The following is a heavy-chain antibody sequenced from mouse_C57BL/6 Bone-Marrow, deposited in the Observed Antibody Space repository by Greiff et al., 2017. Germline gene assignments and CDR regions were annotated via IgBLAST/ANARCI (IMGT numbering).Heavy chain of an antibody. V-gene: IGHV3-6*01. D-gene: IGHD1-1*01. Sequence: ESGPGLVKPSQSLSLTCSVTGYSITSGYYWNWIRQFPGNKLEWMGYISYDGSNNYNPSLKNRISITRDTSKNQFFLKLNSVTTEDTATYYCARRQLLRWWFAYWGQGTLVTVSA. CDR1: GYSITSGYY. CDR2: ISYDGSN. CDR3: ARRQLLRWWFAY. J-gene: IGHJ3*01.